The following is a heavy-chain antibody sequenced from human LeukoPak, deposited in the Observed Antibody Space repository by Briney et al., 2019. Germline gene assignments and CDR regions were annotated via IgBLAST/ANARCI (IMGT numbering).Heavy chain of an antibody. V-gene: IGHV4-59*12. CDR1: GGSISSYY. CDR3: ARLVVVTAIPPPNWFDP. Sequence: SETLSLTCTVSGGSISSYYWSWIRQPPGKGLEWIGYIYYSGSTNYNPSPKSRVTISVDTSKNQFSLKLSSVTAADTAVYYCARLVVVTAIPPPNWFDPWGQGTLVTVSS. D-gene: IGHD2-21*02. CDR2: IYYSGST. J-gene: IGHJ5*02.